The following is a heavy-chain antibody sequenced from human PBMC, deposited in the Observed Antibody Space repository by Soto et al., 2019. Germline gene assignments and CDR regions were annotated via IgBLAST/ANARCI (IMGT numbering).Heavy chain of an antibody. J-gene: IGHJ4*02. Sequence: ASVKVSCKASGYTFTGYYMHWVRQAPGQGLEWMGWINPNSGGTNYAQKFRGWVTMTRDTSISTAYMELSRLRSDDTAVYYCARDHGNGDYYFDERGQGTLVTVSS. V-gene: IGHV1-2*04. CDR1: GYTFTGYY. CDR3: ARDHGNGDYYFDE. D-gene: IGHD4-17*01. CDR2: INPNSGGT.